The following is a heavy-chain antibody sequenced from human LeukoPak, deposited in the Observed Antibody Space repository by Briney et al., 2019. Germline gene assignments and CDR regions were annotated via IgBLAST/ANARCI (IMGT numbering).Heavy chain of an antibody. CDR2: IIPIFGTA. V-gene: IGHV1-69*13. Sequence: SVKVSCKASGGTFSSYTISWVRQAPGQGLEWMGGIIPIFGTANYAQKFQGRVTITADESTSTAYMELSSLRSEDTAVYYCARDEKRIAARPIAFDIWGQGTMVTVSS. D-gene: IGHD6-6*01. CDR3: ARDEKRIAARPIAFDI. J-gene: IGHJ3*02. CDR1: GGTFSSYT.